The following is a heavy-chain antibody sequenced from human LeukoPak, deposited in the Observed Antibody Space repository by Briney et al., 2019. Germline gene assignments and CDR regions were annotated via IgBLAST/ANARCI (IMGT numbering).Heavy chain of an antibody. CDR2: TFYRSQWYN. V-gene: IGHV6-1*01. CDR1: GDSVSSNSAA. Sequence: SQTLSLTCAISGDSVSSNSAAWKWIRQSPSSGLEWLGCTFYRSQWYNDYAVSVKSRITINPDTSKNQFSLQLNSVTPEDTAVYYCARAPIQQLVRAYFDYWGQGTLVTVSS. CDR3: ARAPIQQLVRAYFDY. J-gene: IGHJ4*02. D-gene: IGHD6-13*01.